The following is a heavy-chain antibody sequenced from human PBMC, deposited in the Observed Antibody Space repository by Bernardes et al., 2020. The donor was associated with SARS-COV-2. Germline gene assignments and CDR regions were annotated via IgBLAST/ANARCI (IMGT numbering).Heavy chain of an antibody. V-gene: IGHV3-74*01. J-gene: IGHJ4*02. D-gene: IGHD2-15*01. CDR2: INEDGSIT. Sequence: GGSLRLSCAASGFTVSAYWMHWVRQVPGEGLVWVSRINEDGSITNYADSVKGRFTISRDIAKNKIYLQMNSLRTEDTAVYYCARDFGGNSDYWGLGTRVTVAS. CDR1: GFTVSAYW. CDR3: ARDFGGNSDY.